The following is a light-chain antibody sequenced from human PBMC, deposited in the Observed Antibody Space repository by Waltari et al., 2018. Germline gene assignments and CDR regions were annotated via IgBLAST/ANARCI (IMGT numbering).Light chain of an antibody. V-gene: IGKV1-9*01. Sequence: DIQLTQSPSFLSASVGARVTITCRASPGFSRYLAWYQQKPGKAPKRLIYAASTFQSGVPSRFSGSGSGTEFTLTISSLQPEEFATYYCQQLNSYPSFGGGTKVEIK. CDR3: QQLNSYPS. CDR1: PGFSRY. J-gene: IGKJ4*01. CDR2: AAS.